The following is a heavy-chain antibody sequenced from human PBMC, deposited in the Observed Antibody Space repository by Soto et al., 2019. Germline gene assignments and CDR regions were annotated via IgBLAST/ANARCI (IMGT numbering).Heavy chain of an antibody. J-gene: IGHJ6*03. CDR3: AKGRAATPLYYYMDV. CDR1: GFTFSSYA. V-gene: IGHV3-23*01. CDR2: ISGSGGST. Sequence: EVQLLESGGGLVQPGGSLRLSCAASGFTFSSYAMSWVRQAPGKGLEWVSAISGSGGSTYYADSVKGRFTISRDNSKNTPYLQMNSLRAEDTAVYYCAKGRAATPLYYYMDVWGKGTTVTVSS. D-gene: IGHD2-15*01.